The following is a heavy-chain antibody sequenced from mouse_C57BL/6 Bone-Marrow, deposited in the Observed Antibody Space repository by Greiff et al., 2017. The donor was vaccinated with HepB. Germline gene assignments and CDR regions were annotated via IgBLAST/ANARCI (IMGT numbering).Heavy chain of an antibody. CDR3: ATYYRNYEAMDY. CDR1: GFSFTSYG. CDR2: IWSGGST. Sequence: VKLVESGPGLVQPSQSLSITCTVSGFSFTSYGVHWVRQSPGKGLEWLGVIWSGGSTDYNAAFISSLSISKDNSKSQVFFKMNSLQADHTSIYYCATYYRNYEAMDYWGQGTSVTVSS. J-gene: IGHJ4*01. V-gene: IGHV2-2*01. D-gene: IGHD2-5*01.